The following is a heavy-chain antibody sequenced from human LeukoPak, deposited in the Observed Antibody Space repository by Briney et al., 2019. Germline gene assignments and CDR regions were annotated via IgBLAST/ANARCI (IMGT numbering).Heavy chain of an antibody. J-gene: IGHJ4*02. CDR1: GGSISSYS. V-gene: IGHV4-4*07. D-gene: IGHD1-26*01. CDR3: ARDLGSYRHYFDY. Sequence: PSETLSLTCTVSGGSISSYSWSWIRQPAGKGLEWIGRNYTSGSTNYNPSLKSRVTISVDKSKNQFSLILSSVTAADTAVYYCARDLGSYRHYFDYWGQGTLVTVSS. CDR2: NYTSGST.